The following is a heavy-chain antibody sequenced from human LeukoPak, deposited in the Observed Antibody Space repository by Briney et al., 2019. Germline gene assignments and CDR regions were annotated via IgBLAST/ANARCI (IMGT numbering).Heavy chain of an antibody. J-gene: IGHJ4*02. D-gene: IGHD1-20*01. CDR1: GFIFSGSG. CDR2: ISSSSYI. CDR3: ASGSSDNWNDGNIDY. Sequence: GGSLRLSCAASGFIFSGSGMQWVRQAPGKGLEWVSSISSSSYIYYADSVKGRFTISRDNAKNSLYLQMNSLRAEDTAVYYCASGSSDNWNDGNIDYWGQGTLVTVSS. V-gene: IGHV3-21*01.